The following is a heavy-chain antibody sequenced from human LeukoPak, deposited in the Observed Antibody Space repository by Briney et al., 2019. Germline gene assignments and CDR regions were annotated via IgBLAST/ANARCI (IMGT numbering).Heavy chain of an antibody. CDR2: LRNDGSNK. J-gene: IGHJ4*02. CDR1: DFTLSSYG. D-gene: IGHD6-13*01. CDR3: AKVGQQLESLIYYFDT. V-gene: IGHV3-30*02. Sequence: GRLLIISCAASDFTLSSYGRYMGHQAPGKVLWMVAFLRNDGSNKYYAASVKGRFTISRDNSKTTLYLRRNSMRAEDTAVYYCAKVGQQLESLIYYFDTWGQGALGTVSS.